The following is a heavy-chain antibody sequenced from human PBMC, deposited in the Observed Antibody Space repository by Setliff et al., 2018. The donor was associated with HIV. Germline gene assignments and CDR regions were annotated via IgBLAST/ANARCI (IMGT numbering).Heavy chain of an antibody. D-gene: IGHD3-22*01. CDR2: IYDSGST. CDR3: ARSRNYYDSRGYSPWFDY. J-gene: IGHJ4*02. Sequence: SETLSLTCTVSGASMRGHYWNWIRQPPGKTLEWIGYIYDSGSTNYNPSLASRVTMSLDTSKNHFSLKLTSVTAADSAVYFCARSRNYYDSRGYSPWFDYWGQGTLVTVSS. CDR1: GASMRGHY. V-gene: IGHV4-59*11.